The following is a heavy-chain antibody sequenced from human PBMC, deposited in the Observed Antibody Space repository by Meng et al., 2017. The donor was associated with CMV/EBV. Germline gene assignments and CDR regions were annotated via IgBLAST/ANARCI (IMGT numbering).Heavy chain of an antibody. CDR3: AGEHVPYSSSWYYFDY. Sequence: GSLRLSCTVSGGSISSSSYYWVCIRQPPGKGRVWIVSIYYSGSTYYNPSLNSRVTISVDTSKNQFSLKLSSVTAADTAWYYCAGEHVPYSSSWYYFDYWGQGTLVTVLL. D-gene: IGHD6-13*01. J-gene: IGHJ4*02. CDR2: IYYSGST. V-gene: IGHV4-39*07. CDR1: GGSISSSSYY.